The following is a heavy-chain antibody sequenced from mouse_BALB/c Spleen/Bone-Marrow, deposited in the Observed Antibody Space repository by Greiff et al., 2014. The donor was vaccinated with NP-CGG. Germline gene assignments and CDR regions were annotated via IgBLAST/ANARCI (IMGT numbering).Heavy chain of an antibody. J-gene: IGHJ1*01. V-gene: IGHV2-9*02. Sequence: VNVVESGPGLVAPSQSPSITCTVSGFSLTSYGVHWVRQPPGKGLEWLGVIWAGGSTNYNSALMSRLSISKDNSKSQVFLKMNSLQTDDTAMYYCARDPIYYDYDWYFDVWGAGTTVTVSS. CDR3: ARDPIYYDYDWYFDV. CDR2: IWAGGST. D-gene: IGHD2-4*01. CDR1: GFSLTSYG.